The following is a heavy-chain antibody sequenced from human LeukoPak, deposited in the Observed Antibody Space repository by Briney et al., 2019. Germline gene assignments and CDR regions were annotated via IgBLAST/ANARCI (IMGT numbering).Heavy chain of an antibody. J-gene: IGHJ4*02. CDR2: IWYDGSNK. CDR3: AKDQSGGYSYGLFDY. CDR1: GFTFSSYG. Sequence: GGSLRLSCAASGFTFSSYGMHWVRQAPGEGLEWVAVIWYDGSNKYYADSVKGRFTISRDNSKNTLYLQMNSLRAEDTAVYYCAKDQSGGYSYGLFDYWGQGTLVTVSS. D-gene: IGHD5-18*01. V-gene: IGHV3-33*06.